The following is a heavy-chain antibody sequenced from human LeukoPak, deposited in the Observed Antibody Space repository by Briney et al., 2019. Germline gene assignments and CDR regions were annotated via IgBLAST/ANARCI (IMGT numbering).Heavy chain of an antibody. CDR2: ICYSGNT. CDR1: GGSISNYY. Sequence: PSETLSLTCTVSGGSISNYYWSWIRQPPGKGLEWIGYICYSGNTNYNPPLKSRVTISVDTSKNQFSLKLNSVTAADTAVYYCARVRYCSTNRCYDREFDNWGQGTLVTVSS. D-gene: IGHD2-2*01. V-gene: IGHV4-59*01. J-gene: IGHJ4*02. CDR3: ARVRYCSTNRCYDREFDN.